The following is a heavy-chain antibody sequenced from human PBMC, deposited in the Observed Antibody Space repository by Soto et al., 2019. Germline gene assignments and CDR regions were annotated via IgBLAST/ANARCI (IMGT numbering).Heavy chain of an antibody. D-gene: IGHD1-26*01. Sequence: SETLSLTCAVYGGSFSCYYWSWIRQPPGKGLEWIGEINHSGSTNYNPSLKSRVTISVDTSKNQFSLKLSSVTAADTAVYYCARGGYSGSYSSFDYWGQGTLVTVSS. CDR1: GGSFSCYY. J-gene: IGHJ4*02. V-gene: IGHV4-34*01. CDR2: INHSGST. CDR3: ARGGYSGSYSSFDY.